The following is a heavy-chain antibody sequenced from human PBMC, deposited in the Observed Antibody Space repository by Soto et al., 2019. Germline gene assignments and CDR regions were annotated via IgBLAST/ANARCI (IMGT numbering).Heavy chain of an antibody. CDR1: GFTFSSYS. D-gene: IGHD3-10*01. CDR2: ISSSSSTI. J-gene: IGHJ6*03. CDR3: ARGYGSGSYSPFDYYYYYMDV. Sequence: GGSLRLSCAASGFTFSSYSMNWVRQAPGKGLEWVSYISSSSSTIYYADSVKGRFTISRDNAKNSLYLQMNSLRAEDTAVYYCARGYGSGSYSPFDYYYYYMDVWGKGTTVTVSS. V-gene: IGHV3-48*01.